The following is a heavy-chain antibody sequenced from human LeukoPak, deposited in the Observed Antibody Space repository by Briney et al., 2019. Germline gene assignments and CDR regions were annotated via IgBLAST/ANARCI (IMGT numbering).Heavy chain of an antibody. CDR2: ISRDGSST. CDR3: VQAMGYSSFVLDYFDY. J-gene: IGHJ4*02. Sequence: GGSLRLSCAASGFTFEEYGTHWVRQAPGRGLEWVSFISRDGSSTDYPDSVKGRFTISRDNSRNSLYLQMNSLRPEDTALYYRVQAMGYSSFVLDYFDYWGQGALVTVSS. D-gene: IGHD6-19*01. CDR1: GFTFEEYG. V-gene: IGHV3-43*02.